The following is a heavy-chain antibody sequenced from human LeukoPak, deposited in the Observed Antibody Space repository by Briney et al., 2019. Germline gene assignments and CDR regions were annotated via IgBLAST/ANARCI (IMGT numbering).Heavy chain of an antibody. V-gene: IGHV3-30*18. CDR1: GFTFSSYG. Sequence: GGSLGLSCAASGFTFSSYGMHWVRQAPGKGLEWVAAISYDGNNKYYADSVKGRLTISRDNSKNTLYVQMNSLRAEDTALYYCAKDGVEQWLAYYFDYWGQGALVTVSS. CDR3: AKDGVEQWLAYYFDY. D-gene: IGHD6-19*01. J-gene: IGHJ4*02. CDR2: ISYDGNNK.